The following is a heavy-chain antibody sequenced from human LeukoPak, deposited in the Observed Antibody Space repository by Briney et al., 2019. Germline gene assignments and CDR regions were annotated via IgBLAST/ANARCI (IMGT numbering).Heavy chain of an antibody. CDR3: ARAPSEIGGYYPEYFRH. V-gene: IGHV3-74*01. CDR2: IKSDGST. D-gene: IGHD3-22*01. CDR1: GFSFSSYW. J-gene: IGHJ1*01. Sequence: GGSLRLSLAAAGFSFSSYWMHWVHQAPGKGLVWVSRIKSDGSTNYVDSVKGRFTISRDNAKNAVSLQMNSLRAEDTGVYYCARAPSEIGGYYPEYFRHWGQGTLVTVSS.